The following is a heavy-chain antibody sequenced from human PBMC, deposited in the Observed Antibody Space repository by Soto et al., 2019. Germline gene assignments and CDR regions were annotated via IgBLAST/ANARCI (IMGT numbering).Heavy chain of an antibody. CDR2: IIPIFGTA. CDR1: GGTFSSYA. D-gene: IGHD6-6*01. Sequence: QVQLVQSGAEVKKPGSSVKVSCKASGGTFSSYAISWVRQAPGQGLEWMGGIIPIFGTANYAQKFQGRVTITADKSTSTAYMELSSLRSEDTAVYYCASHSSSSAYYYYYYGMDVWGQGTTVTVSS. CDR3: ASHSSSSAYYYYYYGMDV. J-gene: IGHJ6*02. V-gene: IGHV1-69*06.